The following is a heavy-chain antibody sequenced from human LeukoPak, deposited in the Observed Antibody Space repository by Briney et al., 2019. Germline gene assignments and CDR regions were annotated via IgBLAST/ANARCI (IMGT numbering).Heavy chain of an antibody. CDR3: AKDMLRWAFDM. Sequence: PGGSLRLSCAASGFTLSNYAMTWVRQAPGKGLEWVSAISGGVTMYADSVKGRFTISRDNSKNTLYMQMNSLRAEDTAVYYCAKDMLRWAFDMWGQGTMVTVSA. D-gene: IGHD2-8*01. CDR1: GFTLSNYA. V-gene: IGHV3-23*01. CDR2: ISGGVTM. J-gene: IGHJ3*02.